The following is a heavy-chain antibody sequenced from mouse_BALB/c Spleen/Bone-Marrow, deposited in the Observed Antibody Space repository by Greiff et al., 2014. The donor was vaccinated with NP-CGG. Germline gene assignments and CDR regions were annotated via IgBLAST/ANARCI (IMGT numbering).Heavy chain of an antibody. V-gene: IGHV5-17*02. D-gene: IGHD1-1*01. J-gene: IGHJ4*01. CDR2: ISSGSSTI. Sequence: VQLQQSGGGLVQPGGSRKLSCAASGLTFSSFGMHWVRQAPEKGLEWVAYISSGSSTIYYADTVKGRFTISRDNPKNTLFLQMTSLRSEDTAMYYCAAITTVVARYAMDYWGQGTSVTVSS. CDR3: AAITTVVARYAMDY. CDR1: GLTFSSFG.